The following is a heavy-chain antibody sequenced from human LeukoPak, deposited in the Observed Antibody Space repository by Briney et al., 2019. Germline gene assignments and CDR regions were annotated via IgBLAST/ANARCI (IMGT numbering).Heavy chain of an antibody. D-gene: IGHD5-18*01. V-gene: IGHV4-4*02. Sequence: PSETLSLTCAVSGGSISSSNWWSWVRQPPGKGLEWIGEIYHSGSTNYNPSLKSRVTISVDKSKNQFSLKLSSVTAADTAVYYCARHSGYSYDSYYYYGMDVWGQGTTVTVSS. CDR3: ARHSGYSYDSYYYYGMDV. J-gene: IGHJ6*02. CDR2: IYHSGST. CDR1: GGSISSSNW.